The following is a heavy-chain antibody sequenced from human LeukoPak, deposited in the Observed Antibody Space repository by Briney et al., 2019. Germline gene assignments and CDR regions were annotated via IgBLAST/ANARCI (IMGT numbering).Heavy chain of an antibody. V-gene: IGHV4-34*01. CDR2: INHSGST. J-gene: IGHJ5*02. Sequence: SETLSLTCAVYGGSFSGYYRSWIRQPPGKGLEWIGEINHSGSTNYNPSLKSRFTISVDTSKNQFSLKLSSVTGADTAVYYCARGLTMVRGDPLGWFDPWGQGTLVTVSS. D-gene: IGHD3-10*01. CDR3: ARGLTMVRGDPLGWFDP. CDR1: GGSFSGYY.